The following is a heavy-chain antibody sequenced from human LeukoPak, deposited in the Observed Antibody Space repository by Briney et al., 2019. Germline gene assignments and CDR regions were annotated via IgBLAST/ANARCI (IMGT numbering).Heavy chain of an antibody. D-gene: IGHD3-9*01. CDR3: ARHVITYYDILTGYYSNWFDP. V-gene: IGHV4-34*01. CDR2: INHSGST. Sequence: SETLSLTCAVYGGSFSGYYWSWIRQPPGKGLEWIGEINHSGSTNYNPSLKSRVTISVDTSKDQFSLKLSSVTAADTAVYYCARHVITYYDILTGYYSNWFDPWGQGTLVTVSS. J-gene: IGHJ5*02. CDR1: GGSFSGYY.